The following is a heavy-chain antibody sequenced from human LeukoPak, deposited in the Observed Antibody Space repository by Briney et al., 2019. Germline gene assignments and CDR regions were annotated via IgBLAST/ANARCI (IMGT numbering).Heavy chain of an antibody. CDR2: IYYSGST. CDR3: ARAMSYGSATPNWFDP. Sequence: TPSETLSLTCTVSGGSISSGGYYWSWIRQHPGKGLEWIGYIYYSGSTYYNPSLNSRVTISVDTSKNQFSLKLSSVTAAAPAVYHCARAMSYGSATPNWFDPXXQGXLVTVSS. D-gene: IGHD3-10*01. CDR1: GGSISSGGYY. J-gene: IGHJ5*02. V-gene: IGHV4-31*03.